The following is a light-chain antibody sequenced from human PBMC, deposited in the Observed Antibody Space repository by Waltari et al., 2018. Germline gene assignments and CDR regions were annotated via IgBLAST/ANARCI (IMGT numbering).Light chain of an antibody. J-gene: IGLJ3*02. CDR1: TSNIGSNS. Sequence: QSVLTQPPSVSGTPGQRVTISCSGTTSNIGSNSVYWYQQLPGTAPKLLIYRNYQRPSGVPTRFSGSRSGTSASLAISGLQSEDEADYYCATWDDTLSGPRVFGGGTRLTVL. V-gene: IGLV1-47*01. CDR2: RNY. CDR3: ATWDDTLSGPRV.